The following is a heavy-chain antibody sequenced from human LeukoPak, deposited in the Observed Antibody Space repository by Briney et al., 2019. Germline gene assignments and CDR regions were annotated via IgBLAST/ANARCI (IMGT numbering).Heavy chain of an antibody. V-gene: IGHV3-13*01. D-gene: IGHD6-13*01. CDR1: GFTFSNYD. Sequence: GGSLRLSCAASGFTFSNYDMHWVRPAAGKSLEWVSGIGTAGDTYYPASVKGRFTISRENAKNSLYLQMNSLSAGDTAVYYCASSPAYSSSWYAIDNWGQGTLVTVSS. CDR2: IGTAGDT. CDR3: ASSPAYSSSWYAIDN. J-gene: IGHJ4*02.